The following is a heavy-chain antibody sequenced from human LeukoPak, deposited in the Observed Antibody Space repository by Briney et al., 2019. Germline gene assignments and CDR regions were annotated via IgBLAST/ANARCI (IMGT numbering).Heavy chain of an antibody. CDR3: VRESVLDYYCDF. V-gene: IGHV3-49*04. CDR1: GFRFRGYA. CDR2: IRSKALYGTS. Sequence: PGGSLRLSCSGSGFRFRGYALSWVRQAPGKGLEWVGFIRSKALYGTSEYAASVEGRFAISRDDSNNIVYLQMNSLKTEDTAVYFCVRESVLDYYCDFWGQGTLVTVSS. D-gene: IGHD3-10*02. J-gene: IGHJ4*02.